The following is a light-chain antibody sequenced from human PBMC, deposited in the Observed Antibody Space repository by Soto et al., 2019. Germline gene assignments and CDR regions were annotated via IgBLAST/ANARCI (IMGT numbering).Light chain of an antibody. CDR1: QDISKY. Sequence: DIQMTQSPSSLSASVGDRVTITCQASQDISKYLNWYQQKPGRAPEALIYDASNLETGVPSKFSGSGSGTDFTFTITNLQPEDSATYYCQQYNNLPFTFGPGTRVEIK. CDR3: QQYNNLPFT. CDR2: DAS. J-gene: IGKJ3*01. V-gene: IGKV1-33*01.